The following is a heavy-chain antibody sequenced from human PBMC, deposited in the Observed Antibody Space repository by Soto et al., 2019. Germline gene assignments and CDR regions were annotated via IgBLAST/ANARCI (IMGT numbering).Heavy chain of an antibody. Sequence: ASVKVSCKASGYTFTSYAMHWVRQAPGQRLEWMGWINAGNGNTKYSQKFQGRVTITRDTSASTAYMELSSLRSEDTAVYYCARAPYYDFWSGYSSGKNWFGPWGQGTLVTVSS. V-gene: IGHV1-3*01. CDR1: GYTFTSYA. CDR3: ARAPYYDFWSGYSSGKNWFGP. CDR2: INAGNGNT. D-gene: IGHD3-3*01. J-gene: IGHJ5*02.